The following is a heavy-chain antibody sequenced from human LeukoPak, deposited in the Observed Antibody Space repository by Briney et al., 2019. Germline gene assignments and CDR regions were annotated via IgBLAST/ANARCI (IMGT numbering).Heavy chain of an antibody. CDR3: ARVLRTYGDYGLDY. CDR2: ISSSSSTM. V-gene: IGHV3-48*01. Sequence: GGSLRLSCAASGFTFSSYSMNWVRQAPGKGLEWLSYISSSSSTMYCADSVQGRFTISRDNAKNSLYLQMSSLRAEDTAIYYCARVLRTYGDYGLDYWGQGTLVTVSS. CDR1: GFTFSSYS. D-gene: IGHD4-17*01. J-gene: IGHJ4*02.